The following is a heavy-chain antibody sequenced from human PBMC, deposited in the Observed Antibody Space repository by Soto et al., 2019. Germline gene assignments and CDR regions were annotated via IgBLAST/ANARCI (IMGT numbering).Heavy chain of an antibody. Sequence: SVKVSCKASGFTFTSSAVQWGRQARGQRLEWIGWIVVGSGNTNYAQKFQERVTITRDMSTSTAYMELSSLRSEDTAVYYCAALPLNSGSYPLDYWGQGTLVTVSS. D-gene: IGHD1-26*01. CDR1: GFTFTSSA. CDR2: IVVGSGNT. CDR3: AALPLNSGSYPLDY. V-gene: IGHV1-58*01. J-gene: IGHJ4*02.